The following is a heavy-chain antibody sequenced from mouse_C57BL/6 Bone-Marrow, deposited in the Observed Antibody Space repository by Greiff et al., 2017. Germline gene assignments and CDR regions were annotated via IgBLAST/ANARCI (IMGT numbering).Heavy chain of an antibody. CDR2: IFPGSGST. CDR3: ARGGYYGSSWGDWYFDV. Sequence: QVQLQQSGPELVKPGASVKISCKASGYTFTDYYINWVKQRPGQGLEWIGWIFPGSGSTYYNEKFKGKATLTVDKSSSTAYMLLSSLTSEDSAVYFCARGGYYGSSWGDWYFDVWGTGTTVTVSS. D-gene: IGHD1-1*01. V-gene: IGHV1-75*01. J-gene: IGHJ1*03. CDR1: GYTFTDYY.